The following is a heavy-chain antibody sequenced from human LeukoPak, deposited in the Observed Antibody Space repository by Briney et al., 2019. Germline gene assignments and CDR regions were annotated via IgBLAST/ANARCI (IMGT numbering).Heavy chain of an antibody. J-gene: IGHJ4*02. CDR3: ARKVAGTNYFDY. D-gene: IGHD6-19*01. V-gene: IGHV3-21*01. CDR2: ISSSSSYI. Sequence: GGSLRLSCAASGFTFSSYSMNWVRQAPGKGLEWVSSISSSSSYIYYADSVKGRFTISRDNAKNSLYLQMSSLRAEDTAVYYCARKVAGTNYFDYWGQGTLVTVSS. CDR1: GFTFSSYS.